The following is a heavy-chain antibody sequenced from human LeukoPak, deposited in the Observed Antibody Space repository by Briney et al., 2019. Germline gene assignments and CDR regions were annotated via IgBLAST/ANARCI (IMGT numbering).Heavy chain of an antibody. CDR2: ISSDGSHK. Sequence: GGSLRLACAASGFSFSTYDMHWVRQAPGKGLEWVAVISSDGSHKYWADSVKGRFTISRDNSKNTVYLQMNSLRAEDTAVYYRAKGSIDWYYFDYWGQGTLVTVSS. CDR1: GFSFSTYD. CDR3: AKGSIDWYYFDY. J-gene: IGHJ4*02. V-gene: IGHV3-30*18. D-gene: IGHD3-9*01.